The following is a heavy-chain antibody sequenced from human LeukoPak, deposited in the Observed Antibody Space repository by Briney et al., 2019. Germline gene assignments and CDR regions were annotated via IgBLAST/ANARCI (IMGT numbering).Heavy chain of an antibody. V-gene: IGHV3-53*01. Sequence: SGGSLRLSCAASGFTVSSNYMSWVRQAPGKGLEWVSVIYSGGSTYYADSVKGRFTISRDNSKNTLYLQMNSLRAEDTAVYYCARDREGYDSSGYSLDYWGQGTLVTVSS. CDR3: ARDREGYDSSGYSLDY. CDR1: GFTVSSNY. D-gene: IGHD3-22*01. CDR2: IYSGGST. J-gene: IGHJ4*02.